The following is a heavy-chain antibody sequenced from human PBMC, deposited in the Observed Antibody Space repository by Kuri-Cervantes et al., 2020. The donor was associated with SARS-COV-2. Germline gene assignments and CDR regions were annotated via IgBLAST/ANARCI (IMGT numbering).Heavy chain of an antibody. V-gene: IGHV1-18*01. D-gene: IGHD2-2*02. J-gene: IGHJ6*03. CDR1: GYTFTTYG. CDR2: ISAYNSNT. Sequence: ASVKVSCKASGYTFTTYGISWVRQAPGQGLEWMGWISAYNSNTNYAQQLQGRVTMTTDTSTSTAYMELRSLKSDDTAVYYCARVVVERGAISNPGGMDVWGKGTTVTVSS. CDR3: ARVVVERGAISNPGGMDV.